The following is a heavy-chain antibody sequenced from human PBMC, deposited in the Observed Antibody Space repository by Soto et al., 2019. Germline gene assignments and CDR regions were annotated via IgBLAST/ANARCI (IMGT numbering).Heavy chain of an antibody. D-gene: IGHD4-17*01. CDR2: ISAYNGNT. J-gene: IGHJ6*03. V-gene: IGHV1-18*01. CDR1: GYTFTSYG. CDR3: ARDHDYGDPGYYYYMDV. Sequence: QVQLVQSGAEVKKPGASVKVSCKASGYTFTSYGISWVRQAPGQGLEWMGWISAYNGNTNYAPKLQGRVTMTTDTSTSTAYMELRSLRSDDTAVYYCARDHDYGDPGYYYYMDVWGKGTTVTVSS.